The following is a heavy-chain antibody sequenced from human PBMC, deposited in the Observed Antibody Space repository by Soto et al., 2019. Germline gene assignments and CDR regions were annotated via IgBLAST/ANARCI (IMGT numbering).Heavy chain of an antibody. V-gene: IGHV5-51*01. Sequence: PGESLKISCKGSGYSFTSYWIGWVRQMPGKGLEWMGIIYPGDSDTRYNPSFQGQVTISADKSTSTAYLQWSSLKASDTAKYYCARPTGTTDYYYGMDVWGQGTTVTVSS. J-gene: IGHJ6*02. CDR1: GYSFTSYW. D-gene: IGHD1-1*01. CDR2: IYPGDSDT. CDR3: ARPTGTTDYYYGMDV.